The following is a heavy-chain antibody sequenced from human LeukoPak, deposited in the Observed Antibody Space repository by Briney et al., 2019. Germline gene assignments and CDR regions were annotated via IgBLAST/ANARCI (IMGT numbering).Heavy chain of an antibody. V-gene: IGHV3-21*01. CDR2: ISGSSAHI. J-gene: IGHJ4*02. D-gene: IGHD5-18*01. CDR1: GFTFSSFS. Sequence: GGSLRLSCAASGFTFSSFSMNWVRQAPGKGPEWVSSISGSSAHIYSADSLKGRFTTTRDNAKNSLYLQMNSLRAEDTAVYYCARAGYSYGSPFDYWGQGTLVTVSS. CDR3: ARAGYSYGSPFDY.